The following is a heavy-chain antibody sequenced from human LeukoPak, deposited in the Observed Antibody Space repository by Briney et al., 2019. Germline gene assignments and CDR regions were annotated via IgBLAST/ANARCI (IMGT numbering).Heavy chain of an antibody. CDR3: ARDQSSSFSYFDY. CDR2: INPSGGST. Sequence: ASVKVSCKASGYTFTSYYMHWVRQAPGQGLEWMGIINPSGGSTSYAQKFQGRVTMTRDTSTSTVYMELSSVTAADTAVYYCARDQSSSFSYFDYWGQGTLVTVSS. J-gene: IGHJ4*02. D-gene: IGHD6-6*01. V-gene: IGHV1-46*01. CDR1: GYTFTSYY.